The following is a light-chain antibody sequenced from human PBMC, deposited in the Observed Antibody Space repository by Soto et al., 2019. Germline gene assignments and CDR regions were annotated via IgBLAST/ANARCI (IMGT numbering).Light chain of an antibody. J-gene: IGKJ4*01. V-gene: IGKV3-15*01. CDR3: QQYNNWPPLT. CDR1: KSVITN. CDR2: GPS. Sequence: EIVMTQSPANLSVSPVERATFPSRAIKSVITNLPWYQQKPGKAPSLLIYGPSTRATGIPARFIGSGSGTEFTLTISSLQSEDFAVYYCQQYNNWPPLTFGGGTKVEIK.